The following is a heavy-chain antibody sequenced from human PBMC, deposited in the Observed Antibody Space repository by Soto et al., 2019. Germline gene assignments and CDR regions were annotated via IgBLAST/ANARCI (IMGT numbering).Heavy chain of an antibody. CDR3: TRDILSGWYL. Sequence: EVQLVESGGGLVQPGGSLRLSCAASGFTFSDHYMDWVRQAPGKGLEWVGRITNKANSYSTQYDASVRGRFTISGDESKNSLYLHRNSLKTEDTAVYFRTRDILSGWYLWGQGTRVTVSS. J-gene: IGHJ5*02. CDR2: ITNKANSYST. D-gene: IGHD6-19*01. V-gene: IGHV3-72*01. CDR1: GFTFSDHY.